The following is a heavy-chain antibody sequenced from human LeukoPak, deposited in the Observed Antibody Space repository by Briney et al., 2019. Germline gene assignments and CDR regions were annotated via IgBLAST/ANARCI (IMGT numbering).Heavy chain of an antibody. Sequence: SETLSLTCTVSGGSIRSTNYYWVWVRQPPGKGLEWIGTIYYPESTYYNPSLKSRVTISLDTSKKQFSLNLRSVTAADTAVYYCARHVRSKRKGSGSYPKYYYYYMDVWGKGTTVTISS. CDR3: ARHVRSKRKGSGSYPKYYYYYMDV. CDR2: IYYPEST. CDR1: GGSIRSTNYY. D-gene: IGHD3-10*01. V-gene: IGHV4-39*07. J-gene: IGHJ6*03.